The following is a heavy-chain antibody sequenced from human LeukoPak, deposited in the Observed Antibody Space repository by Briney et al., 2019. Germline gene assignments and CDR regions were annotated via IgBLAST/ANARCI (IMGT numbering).Heavy chain of an antibody. V-gene: IGHV1-2*02. D-gene: IGHD6-19*01. J-gene: IGHJ6*03. CDR3: ARDLRYSSGWSASGMDV. Sequence: ASVKVSCKASGYTFTGYYMHWVRQAPGQGLEWMGWINPNSGGTNYAQKLQGRVTMTRDTSISTAYMELSRLRSDDTAVYYCARDLRYSSGWSASGMDVWGKGTTVTISS. CDR2: INPNSGGT. CDR1: GYTFTGYY.